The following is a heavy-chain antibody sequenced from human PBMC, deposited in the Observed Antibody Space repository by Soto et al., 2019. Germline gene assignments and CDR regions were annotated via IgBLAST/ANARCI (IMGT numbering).Heavy chain of an antibody. D-gene: IGHD3-10*01. CDR1: GYNFMPYG. Sequence: ASGEGPCKASGYNFMPYGVNWVRQAPGQGLEWMGWISPWRGNTNYAQSFQGRVTMTTDTSTSTAYMELRSLTSDDTAVYYCARDLDPSGSYYSDYWGPGTLVTVSS. CDR2: ISPWRGNT. J-gene: IGHJ4*02. CDR3: ARDLDPSGSYYSDY. V-gene: IGHV1-18*04.